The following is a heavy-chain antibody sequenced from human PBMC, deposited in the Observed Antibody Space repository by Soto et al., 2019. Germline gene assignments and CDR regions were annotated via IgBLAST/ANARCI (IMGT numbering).Heavy chain of an antibody. CDR3: ARIQRSDLWSGPHFAPRWFDP. Sequence: QVTLKESGPVLVKPTETLTLTCTVSGFSLSNARMGVSWIRQPPGKALEWLAHIFSNDEKSYSTSLKSRLTIPKDTSKSQVVLTMTNMDPVDTATYYCARIQRSDLWSGPHFAPRWFDPWGQGTLVTVSS. D-gene: IGHD3-3*01. V-gene: IGHV2-26*01. CDR1: GFSLSNARMG. J-gene: IGHJ5*02. CDR2: IFSNDEK.